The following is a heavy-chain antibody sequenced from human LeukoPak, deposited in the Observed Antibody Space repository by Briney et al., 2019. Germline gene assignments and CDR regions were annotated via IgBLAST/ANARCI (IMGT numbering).Heavy chain of an antibody. D-gene: IGHD3-3*01. Sequence: PGGSLRLSCAASGFTFSSYSTNWVRQAPGKGLEWVSYISSSSNTIYYADSVKGRFTISRDNAKNSLYLQMNSLRAEDTAVYYCATLPTIFGVVIFDYWGQGTLVTVSS. CDR3: ATLPTIFGVVIFDY. V-gene: IGHV3-48*01. J-gene: IGHJ4*02. CDR2: ISSSSNTI. CDR1: GFTFSSYS.